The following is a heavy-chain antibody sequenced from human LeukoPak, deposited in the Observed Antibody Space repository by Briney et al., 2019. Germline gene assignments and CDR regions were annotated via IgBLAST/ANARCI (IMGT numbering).Heavy chain of an antibody. V-gene: IGHV3-48*01. Sequence: TGGSLRLSCAASGFTFSSYSMNWVRQAPGKGLEWVSYISSSSSTIYYADSVKGRFTISRDNAKNSLYLQMNSLRAEDTAVYYCASQGVTSLHAPDYWGQGTLVTVSS. CDR3: ASQGVTSLHAPDY. J-gene: IGHJ4*02. CDR2: ISSSSSTI. D-gene: IGHD4-23*01. CDR1: GFTFSSYS.